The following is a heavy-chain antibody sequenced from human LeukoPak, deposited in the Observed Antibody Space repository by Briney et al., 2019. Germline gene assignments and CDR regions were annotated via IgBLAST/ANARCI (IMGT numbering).Heavy chain of an antibody. CDR3: ARGSITILGVAIHAFDI. V-gene: IGHV1-69*02. CDR2: IIPILGIA. Sequence: SVKVSCKASGGTFSSYTISWVRQAPGQGLEWMGRIIPILGIANYAQKFQGRVTITADKSTSTAYMELSSLRSEDTAVYYCARGSITILGVAIHAFDIWGQGTMVTVSS. J-gene: IGHJ3*02. CDR1: GGTFSSYT. D-gene: IGHD3-3*01.